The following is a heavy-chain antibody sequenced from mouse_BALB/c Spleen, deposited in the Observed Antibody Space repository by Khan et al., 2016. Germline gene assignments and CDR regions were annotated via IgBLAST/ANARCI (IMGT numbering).Heavy chain of an antibody. V-gene: IGHV9-3-1*01. Sequence: QIQLVQSGPELKKPGKTVKISCKASGYTFTNYGMNWVKQAPGKGLKWMGWIHTYSGDSTYADDFKGRFPFSLETSANTAYLQINNLKNEDTATYSCARYSYCCGSSRYIDDGGGGTTVTVSA. D-gene: IGHD1-1*01. J-gene: IGHJ1*01. CDR3: ARYSYCCGSSRYIDD. CDR1: GYTFTNYG. CDR2: IHTYSGDS.